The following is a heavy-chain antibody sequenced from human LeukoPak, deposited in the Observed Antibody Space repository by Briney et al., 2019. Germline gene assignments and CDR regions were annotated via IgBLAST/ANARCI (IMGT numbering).Heavy chain of an antibody. CDR3: ARGGYYGQFGDDAFDI. CDR1: GYTFTSYG. Sequence: ASVKVSCNASGYTFTSYGISWARQAPGQGLEWMGWISAYNGNTNYAQKLQGRVTMTTDTSTSTAYMELRSLRSDDTAVYYCARGGYYGQFGDDAFDIWGQGTMVTVSS. CDR2: ISAYNGNT. D-gene: IGHD3-10*01. V-gene: IGHV1-18*01. J-gene: IGHJ3*02.